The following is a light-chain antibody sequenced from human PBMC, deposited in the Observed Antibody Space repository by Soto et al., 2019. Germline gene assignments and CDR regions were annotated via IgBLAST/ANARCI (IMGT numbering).Light chain of an antibody. CDR2: DVS. CDR1: SSDVGGYNY. J-gene: IGLJ3*02. V-gene: IGLV2-14*01. Sequence: QSALTQPASVSGSPGQSITISCTGTSSDVGGYNYVCWYQQHPGKAPKLMIYDVSNRPSGVSNRFSGSKSGNTASLTISGLQAEDEADYYCTSYTSSSTWVFGGGTKVTVL. CDR3: TSYTSSSTWV.